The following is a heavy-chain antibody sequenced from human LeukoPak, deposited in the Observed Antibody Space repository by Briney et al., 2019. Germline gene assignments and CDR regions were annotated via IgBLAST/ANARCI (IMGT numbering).Heavy chain of an antibody. D-gene: IGHD4-17*01. Sequence: SETLSLTCTVSGGSISSSSYYLGWIRQHPGKGLEWIVYIYYSGSTYYNPSLKSRVTISVDTSKNQFSLKLSSVTAADTAVYYCARDRDGDYGSAFDIWGQGKMVTVSS. CDR3: ARDRDGDYGSAFDI. CDR1: GGSISSSSYY. J-gene: IGHJ3*02. V-gene: IGHV4-31*03. CDR2: IYYSGST.